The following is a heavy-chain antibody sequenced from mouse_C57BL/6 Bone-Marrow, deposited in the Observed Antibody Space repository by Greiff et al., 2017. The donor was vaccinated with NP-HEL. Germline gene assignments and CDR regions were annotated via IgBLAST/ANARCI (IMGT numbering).Heavy chain of an antibody. V-gene: IGHV14-4*01. J-gene: IGHJ2*01. CDR1: GFNIKDDY. D-gene: IGHD1-1*01. CDR2: IDPENGDT. Sequence: VQLKESGAALVRPGASVKLSCTASGFNIKDDYMHWVKQRPEQGLEWIGWIDPENGDTEYASKFQGKATITADTSSNTAYLQLSSLTSEDTAVYYCTTNPITTVDYWGQGTTLTVSS. CDR3: TTNPITTVDY.